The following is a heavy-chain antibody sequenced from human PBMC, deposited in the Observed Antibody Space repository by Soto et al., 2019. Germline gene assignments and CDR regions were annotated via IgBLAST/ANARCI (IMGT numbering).Heavy chain of an antibody. Sequence: QVQLVESGGGVDQPGRSLRLSCAASGFTFNTYGMHWVRQAPGKGLEWVAVISDDGTNKYYADSVKGRFTISRDNSKNTLYLQMNSLRTEDTAVYYCAKDRKGGTDCLHYWGQGTLVTVSS. D-gene: IGHD2-21*02. CDR1: GFTFNTYG. CDR2: ISDDGTNK. J-gene: IGHJ4*02. CDR3: AKDRKGGTDCLHY. V-gene: IGHV3-30*18.